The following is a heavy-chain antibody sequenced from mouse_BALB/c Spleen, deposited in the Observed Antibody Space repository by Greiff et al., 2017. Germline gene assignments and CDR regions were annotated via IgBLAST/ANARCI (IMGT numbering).Heavy chain of an antibody. V-gene: IGHV5-12-2*01. CDR3: ARRGLAYYYAMDY. J-gene: IGHJ4*01. Sequence: EVQRVESGGGLVQPGGSLKLSCAASGFTFSSYTMSWVRQTPEKRLEWVAYISNGGGSTYYPDTVKGRFTISRDNAKNTLYLQMSSLKSEDTAMYYCARRGLAYYYAMDYWGQGTSVTVSS. D-gene: IGHD3-3*01. CDR1: GFTFSSYT. CDR2: ISNGGGST.